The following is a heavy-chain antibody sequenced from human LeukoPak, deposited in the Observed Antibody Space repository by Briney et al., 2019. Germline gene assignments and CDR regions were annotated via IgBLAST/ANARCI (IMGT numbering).Heavy chain of an antibody. D-gene: IGHD3-10*01. CDR2: LSGSGGST. CDR1: GFTFSSYW. J-gene: IGHJ4*02. CDR3: AKGRRFGELHVGEFFAY. Sequence: PGGSLRLSCAASGFTFSSYWMNWVRQAPGKGLEWVSALSGSGGSTYYADSVKGRFTISRDNSKNTLYLQMNSLRAEDTAVYYCAKGRRFGELHVGEFFAYWGQGTLVTVSS. V-gene: IGHV3-23*01.